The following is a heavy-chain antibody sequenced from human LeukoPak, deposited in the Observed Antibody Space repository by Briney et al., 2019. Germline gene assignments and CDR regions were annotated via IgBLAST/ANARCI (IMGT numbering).Heavy chain of an antibody. CDR1: GFTFSNAW. CDR3: ARDPNIRYFDWPLMGDYYYGMDV. D-gene: IGHD3-9*01. V-gene: IGHV3-30-3*01. Sequence: GGSLRLSCAASGFTFSNAWMSWVRQAPGRGLEWVAVISYDGSNKYYADSVKGRFTISRDNSKNTLYLQMNSLRAEDTAVYYCARDPNIRYFDWPLMGDYYYGMDVWGQGTTVTVSS. CDR2: ISYDGSNK. J-gene: IGHJ6*02.